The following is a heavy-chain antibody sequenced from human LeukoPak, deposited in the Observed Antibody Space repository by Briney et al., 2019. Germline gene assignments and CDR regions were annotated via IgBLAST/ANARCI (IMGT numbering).Heavy chain of an antibody. J-gene: IGHJ3*02. CDR1: GGSISSSSYY. V-gene: IGHV4-39*01. CDR3: ARGSGSFWGSEAFDI. Sequence: WETLSLTCTVSGGSISSSSYYWGWIRQPPGKGLEWIGSIYYSGSTYYNPSLKSRVTISVDTSKNQFSLKLSSVTAADTAVYYCARGSGSFWGSEAFDIWGQGTMVTVSS. D-gene: IGHD1-26*01. CDR2: IYYSGST.